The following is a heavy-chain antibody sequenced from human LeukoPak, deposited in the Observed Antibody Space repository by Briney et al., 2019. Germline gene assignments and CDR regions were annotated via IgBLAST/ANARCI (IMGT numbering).Heavy chain of an antibody. V-gene: IGHV3-30*02. CDR1: GFTFSTYG. D-gene: IGHD1-26*01. CDR3: ANGPWGAFDI. CDR2: IRYDGSNK. J-gene: IGHJ3*02. Sequence: GGSLRLSCATSGFTFSTYGMHWVRQAPGKGLEWVAFIRYDGSNKYYADSVKGRFTISRDNSKNTLYLQMNSLGAEDTAVYYCANGPWGAFDIWGQGTMVTVSS.